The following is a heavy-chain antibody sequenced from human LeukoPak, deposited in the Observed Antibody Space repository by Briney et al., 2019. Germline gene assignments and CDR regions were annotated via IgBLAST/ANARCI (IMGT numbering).Heavy chain of an antibody. CDR1: GGSISSYY. J-gene: IGHJ4*02. Sequence: SETLSLTCTVSGGSISSYYWNWIRQPPGKGLEWIGYIYYSGSTNYNPSLTSRVTISVDTSKNQFSLKLSSVTAADTAVYYCARSFLTGYYSPWDYWGQGTLVTVSS. D-gene: IGHD3-9*01. CDR3: ARSFLTGYYSPWDY. CDR2: IYYSGST. V-gene: IGHV4-59*08.